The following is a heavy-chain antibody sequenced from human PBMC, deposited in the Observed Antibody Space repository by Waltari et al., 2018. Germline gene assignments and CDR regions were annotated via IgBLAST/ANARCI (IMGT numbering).Heavy chain of an antibody. CDR1: GFPFRWSW. J-gene: IGHJ6*02. CDR3: ARVATKTYSSPVPGRPYYYGMDV. Sequence: EEQLVESGGGLAQPGESLSLSCAASGFPFRWSWMDWVRQAPGRGLVWVSRISSDGSSTTYADSVKGRFTISRDNAKNTLYVQMNRLRAEDTAVYYCARVATKTYSSPVPGRPYYYGMDVWGQGTTVTVSS. CDR2: ISSDGSST. D-gene: IGHD3-22*01. V-gene: IGHV3-74*01.